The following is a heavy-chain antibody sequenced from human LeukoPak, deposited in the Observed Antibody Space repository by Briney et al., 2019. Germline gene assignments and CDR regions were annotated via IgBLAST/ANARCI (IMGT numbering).Heavy chain of an antibody. CDR2: INPNSGDT. D-gene: IGHD6-19*01. J-gene: IGHJ4*02. Sequence: ASLKVSCKTSGYTFSDYYIHWIRQAPGQGLEWVGWINPNSGDTDYAQKFQGRVTVTRDTSISTAYMELSRLRSDDTAVYYCARIAVAGTYAFDIWGQGTLVTVSS. CDR1: GYTFSDYY. CDR3: ARIAVAGTYAFDI. V-gene: IGHV1-2*02.